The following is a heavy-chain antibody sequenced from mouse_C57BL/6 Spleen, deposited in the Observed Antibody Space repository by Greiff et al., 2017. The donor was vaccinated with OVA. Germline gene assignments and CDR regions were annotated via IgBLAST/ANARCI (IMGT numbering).Heavy chain of an antibody. Sequence: EVQLVESEGGLVQPGSSMKLSCTASGFTFSDYYMAWVRQVPEKGLEWVANINYDGSSTYYLASLKSRFIISRDNAKNILYLQMSSLKSEDTATYYCARERGYDYDAMDYWGQGTSVTVSS. CDR3: ARERGYDYDAMDY. CDR1: GFTFSDYY. J-gene: IGHJ4*01. CDR2: INYDGSST. V-gene: IGHV5-16*01. D-gene: IGHD3-2*02.